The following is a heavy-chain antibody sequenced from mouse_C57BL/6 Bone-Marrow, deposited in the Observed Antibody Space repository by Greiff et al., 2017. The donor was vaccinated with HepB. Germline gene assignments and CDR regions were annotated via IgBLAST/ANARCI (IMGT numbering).Heavy chain of an antibody. CDR2: IYPRSGNT. V-gene: IGHV1-81*01. J-gene: IGHJ3*01. CDR1: GYTFTSYG. Sequence: VKLMESGAELARPGASVKLSCKASGYTFTSYGISWVKQRTGQGLEWIGEIYPRSGNTYYNEKFKGKATLTADKSSSTAYMELRSLTSEDSAVYFCAPYYYGSSYEGLAYWGQGTLVTVSA. CDR3: APYYYGSSYEGLAY. D-gene: IGHD1-1*01.